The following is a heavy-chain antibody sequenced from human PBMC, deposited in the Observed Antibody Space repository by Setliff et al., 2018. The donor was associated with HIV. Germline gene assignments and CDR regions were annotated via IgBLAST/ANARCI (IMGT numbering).Heavy chain of an antibody. Sequence: SVKVSCKASGGTFSSYAITWVRQAPGQGPEWMGGIIPIYGTPNYAQRFQGRVTMTTDTSTTTAYMELRSLRSDDTAVYYCATITVAGTGAFDIWGQGTMVTVSS. V-gene: IGHV1-69*05. CDR3: ATITVAGTGAFDI. CDR2: IIPIYGTP. CDR1: GGTFSSYA. D-gene: IGHD6-19*01. J-gene: IGHJ3*02.